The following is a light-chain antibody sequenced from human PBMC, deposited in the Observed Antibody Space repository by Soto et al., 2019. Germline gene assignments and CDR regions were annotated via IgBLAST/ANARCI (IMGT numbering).Light chain of an antibody. V-gene: IGKV1-27*01. CDR3: QKCNSPPPFT. CDR2: AAT. J-gene: IGKJ3*01. Sequence: DIQMTQSPSSLSASVGDRVTITCRASQGIGNYLAWYQQKPGRVPKLLIHAATTLQSGVPSHFSGSGTGTDFTLTISSLQPEDAAIYFCQKCNSPPPFTFGPGTKVDI. CDR1: QGIGNY.